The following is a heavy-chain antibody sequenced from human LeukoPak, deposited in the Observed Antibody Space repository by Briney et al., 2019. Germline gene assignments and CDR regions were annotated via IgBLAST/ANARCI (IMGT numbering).Heavy chain of an antibody. CDR1: GYTFTGYY. J-gene: IGHJ3*02. CDR2: INPSGGST. CDR3: AREGYYDSSGYYPGRDAFDI. Sequence: ASVKVSCKASGYTFTGYYMHWVRQAPGQGLEWMGIINPSGGSTSYAQKFQGRVTMTRDTSTSTVYMELSSLRSEDTAVYYCAREGYYDSSGYYPGRDAFDIWGQGTMVTVSS. D-gene: IGHD3-22*01. V-gene: IGHV1-46*01.